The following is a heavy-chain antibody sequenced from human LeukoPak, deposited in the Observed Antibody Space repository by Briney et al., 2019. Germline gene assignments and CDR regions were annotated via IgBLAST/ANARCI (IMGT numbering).Heavy chain of an antibody. CDR3: ARGDLRSATNY. Sequence: GGSLRLSCAASGFTFSDYYMSWIRQAPGKGLEWVSYISGSGSTIYYADSVRGRFTISRDNAKNSLYLQMNSLRAEDTAVYYCARGDLRSATNYWGQGTLVTVSS. CDR1: GFTFSDYY. CDR2: ISGSGSTI. V-gene: IGHV3-11*01. J-gene: IGHJ4*02.